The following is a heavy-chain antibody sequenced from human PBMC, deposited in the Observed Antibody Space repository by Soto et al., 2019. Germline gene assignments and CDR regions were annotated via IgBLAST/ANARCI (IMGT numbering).Heavy chain of an antibody. J-gene: IGHJ4*02. Sequence: SVKVSCKASGNTFIGYYIHWVRQAPGQGLEWMGAITPIFGTANYAQKFQDRVSISADESTSTVYMELNSLRYDDTAVYYCASPAASGLFWGQGSLVTVSS. CDR2: ITPIFGTA. V-gene: IGHV1-69*13. CDR1: GNTFIGYY. CDR3: ASPAASGLF. D-gene: IGHD6-13*01.